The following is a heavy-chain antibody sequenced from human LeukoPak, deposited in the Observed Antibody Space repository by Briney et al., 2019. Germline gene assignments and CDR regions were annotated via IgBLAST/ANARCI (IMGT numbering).Heavy chain of an antibody. D-gene: IGHD3-10*01. Sequence: PGRSLRLSCAASGFTFDDYAMHWVRQAPGKGLEWVSGISWNSGSIGYADSVKGRLTISRDNAKNSLYLQMNSLRAEDTALYYCANSGDYYYGSGSYRFDYWGQGTLVTVSS. CDR2: ISWNSGSI. CDR1: GFTFDDYA. J-gene: IGHJ4*02. V-gene: IGHV3-9*01. CDR3: ANSGDYYYGSGSYRFDY.